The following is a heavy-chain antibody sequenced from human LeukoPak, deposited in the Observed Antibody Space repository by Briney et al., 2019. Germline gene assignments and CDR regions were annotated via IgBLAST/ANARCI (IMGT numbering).Heavy chain of an antibody. D-gene: IGHD2-15*01. J-gene: IGHJ4*02. CDR2: IKADGSEK. Sequence: GGSLRLSCAASGFPFSSRRMSWVRQAPGKGLEWVANIKADGSEKYYVDSVKGRFTVSRDNAKNSLFLQMNSLRAEDTGLYYCARYCGGGSCFDYWGRGTLVTVSS. V-gene: IGHV3-7*04. CDR3: ARYCGGGSCFDY. CDR1: GFPFSSRR.